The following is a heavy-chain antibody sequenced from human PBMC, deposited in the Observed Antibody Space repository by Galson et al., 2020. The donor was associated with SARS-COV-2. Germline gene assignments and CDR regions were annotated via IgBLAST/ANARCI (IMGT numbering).Heavy chain of an antibody. Sequence: GGSLRLSCAASGFTLSSYWMSWVRQAPGKGLEWVANIKQDGSEKYYVDSVKGRFTISRDNAKNSLYLQMNSLRAEDTAVYYCARVEDYYDSSGLDYWGQGTLVTVSS. CDR3: ARVEDYYDSSGLDY. CDR2: IKQDGSEK. V-gene: IGHV3-7*01. CDR1: GFTLSSYW. D-gene: IGHD3-22*01. J-gene: IGHJ4*02.